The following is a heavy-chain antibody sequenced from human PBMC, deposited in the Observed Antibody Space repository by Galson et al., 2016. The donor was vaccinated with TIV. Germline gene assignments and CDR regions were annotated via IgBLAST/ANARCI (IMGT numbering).Heavy chain of an antibody. CDR2: IIPIFHSA. V-gene: IGHV1-69*13. CDR1: GGTFSDYG. J-gene: IGHJ6*02. Sequence: SVKVSCKASGGTFSDYGISWVRQAPGQGLEWMGRIIPIFHSAKSAQKFQDRVTITAGESMSTVYMELSRLRAEDTAVYYCARERRHCGDNCYLSYFGMDVWGQGTTVTVSS. CDR3: ARERRHCGDNCYLSYFGMDV. D-gene: IGHD2-21*01.